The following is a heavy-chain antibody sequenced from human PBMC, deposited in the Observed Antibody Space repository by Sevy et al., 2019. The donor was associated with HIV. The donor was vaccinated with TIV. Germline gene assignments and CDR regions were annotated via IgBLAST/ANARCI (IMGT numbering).Heavy chain of an antibody. D-gene: IGHD1-1*01. CDR2: ISFDATNK. CDR1: GFTFNRYS. CDR3: ALERLSSDVAEYFQN. Sequence: GGSLRLSCAASGFTFNRYSMHWVRQAPGKGLEWVATISFDATNKHYPDSLKGRFTISGDNSLFLQMDSLRPEDTAVYYCALERLSSDVAEYFQNWGQGTLVTVSS. J-gene: IGHJ1*01. V-gene: IGHV3-30-3*01.